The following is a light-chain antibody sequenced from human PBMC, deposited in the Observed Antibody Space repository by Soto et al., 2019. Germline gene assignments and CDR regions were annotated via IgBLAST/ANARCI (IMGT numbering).Light chain of an antibody. CDR2: GAS. V-gene: IGKV1-17*03. CDR3: LQHNTYPLS. CDR1: RGISHY. Sequence: DILMTQSPSAMSASVGDRVTITCRASRGISHYLAWFQQRPGKVPKRLIYGASTWASGVPSRFSGSGSGTEFTLTISSLQPEDFASYYCLQHNTYPLSFGGGTKV. J-gene: IGKJ4*01.